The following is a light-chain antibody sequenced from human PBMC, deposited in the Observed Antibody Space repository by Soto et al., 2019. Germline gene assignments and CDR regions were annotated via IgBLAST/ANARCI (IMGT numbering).Light chain of an antibody. Sequence: DIQLTQSPSFLSASVGDRVTITCRASQAISSYLAWFQQRPGKAPKVLIYAASTLQSGVPSRFSGSGSGTEFTLTSSSLQPEDVATYFCQQLNSYPCTFGQGTKVEIK. CDR1: QAISSY. V-gene: IGKV1-9*01. CDR2: AAS. CDR3: QQLNSYPCT. J-gene: IGKJ1*01.